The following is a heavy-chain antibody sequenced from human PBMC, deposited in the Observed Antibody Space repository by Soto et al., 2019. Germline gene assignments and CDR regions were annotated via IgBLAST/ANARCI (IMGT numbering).Heavy chain of an antibody. CDR2: ISYSGST. J-gene: IGHJ1*01. CDR1: GASISRGDYY. CDR3: ARVDYYYASSGYYSEYFQH. D-gene: IGHD3-22*01. Sequence: PSETLSLTCTVSGASISRGDYYWSWIRQPPGKGLEWIGYISYSGSTYYNPSLKSRLIISIDTSKNQFSLKLSSVTAADTAVYYCARVDYYYASSGYYSEYFQHWGQGTLVTVSS. V-gene: IGHV4-30-4*01.